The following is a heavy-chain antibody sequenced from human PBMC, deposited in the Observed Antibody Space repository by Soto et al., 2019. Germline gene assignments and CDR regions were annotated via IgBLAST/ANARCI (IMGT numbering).Heavy chain of an antibody. CDR3: ARVPGP. CDR1: GGSISSGGFS. J-gene: IGHJ5*02. V-gene: IGHV4-30-2*01. CDR2: IYHSGST. Sequence: PSETLSLICAVSGGSISSGGFSWSWIRQPPGKGLEWIGYIYHSGSTYYNPSLKSRVTISVDRSKNQFSLKLSSVTAADTAVYYCARVPGPWGQGTLVTVS.